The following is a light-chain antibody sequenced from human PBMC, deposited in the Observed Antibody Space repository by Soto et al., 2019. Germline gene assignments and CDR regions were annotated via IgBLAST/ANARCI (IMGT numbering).Light chain of an antibody. V-gene: IGKV3-15*01. CDR2: GAS. CDR1: QSVSSN. J-gene: IGKJ4*01. CDR3: QQYNNWPLT. Sequence: EIVMTQSPATLSVSPGERATLSCRASQSVSSNVAWYQQKPGESPRPLIYGASSRATGIPARFSGSGSGTEFTLTISSLQSEDVAIYYCQQYNNWPLTFGGGTKVEIK.